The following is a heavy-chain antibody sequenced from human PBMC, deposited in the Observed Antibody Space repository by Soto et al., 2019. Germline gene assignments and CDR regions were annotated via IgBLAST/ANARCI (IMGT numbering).Heavy chain of an antibody. CDR3: ARGGRRARVLWFGEPTNWFDP. CDR2: IYYSGST. V-gene: IGHV4-30-4*01. CDR1: GGSISSGEYY. Sequence: TSETLSLTCTVSGGSISSGEYYWSWIRQPPGKGLEWIGYIYYSGSTYYNPSLKSRVTISVDTSKNQFSLKLSSVTAADTAVYYCARGGRRARVLWFGEPTNWFDPWGQGTLVTVSS. D-gene: IGHD3-10*01. J-gene: IGHJ5*02.